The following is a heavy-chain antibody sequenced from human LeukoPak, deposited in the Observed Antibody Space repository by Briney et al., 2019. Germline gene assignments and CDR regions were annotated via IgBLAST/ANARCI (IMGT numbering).Heavy chain of an antibody. D-gene: IGHD4-11*01. Sequence: SETLSLTCTVSGGSISTYYWSRIRQPPGKGLEWIGFISYSGSTTYNPSLKSRVTISVDTSKNQFSLNLRSVTAADTAVYYCARGALAVTDFDYWGQGTLVTVSS. J-gene: IGHJ4*02. CDR1: GGSISTYY. V-gene: IGHV4-59*01. CDR3: ARGALAVTDFDY. CDR2: ISYSGST.